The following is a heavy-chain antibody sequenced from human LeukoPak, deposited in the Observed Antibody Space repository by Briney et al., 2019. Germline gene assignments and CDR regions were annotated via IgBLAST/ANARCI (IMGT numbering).Heavy chain of an antibody. CDR3: ASLRPVYYYDSSGYYGTDY. Sequence: ASVTLSFTASGYTFTVYYMHWVRQAPGQGLEWMGWINPNSGGTNYAQKFQGRVTMTRDTSISTAYMELSRLRSDDTAVYYCASLRPVYYYDSSGYYGTDYWGQGTLVTVSS. CDR1: GYTFTVYY. J-gene: IGHJ4*02. CDR2: INPNSGGT. D-gene: IGHD3-22*01. V-gene: IGHV1-2*02.